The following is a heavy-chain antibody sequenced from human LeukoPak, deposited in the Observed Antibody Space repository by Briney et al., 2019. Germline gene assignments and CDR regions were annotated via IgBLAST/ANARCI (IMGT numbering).Heavy chain of an antibody. J-gene: IGHJ4*02. CDR1: GFTFSDYH. CDR3: AREGVGVYFDY. CDR2: ISSIDSTI. D-gene: IGHD3-3*01. V-gene: IGHV3-11*04. Sequence: GWSLRLSCAASGFTFSDYHMNWIRQAPGKGLEWVSHISSIDSTIYYADSVKGRFTISRDNAKNSLYLQMNSLRAEDTAVYYCAREGVGVYFDYWGQGTVVTVSS.